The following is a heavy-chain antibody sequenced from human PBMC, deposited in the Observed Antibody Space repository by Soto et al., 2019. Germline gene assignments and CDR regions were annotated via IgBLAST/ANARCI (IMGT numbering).Heavy chain of an antibody. CDR1: GYTFTGYY. D-gene: IGHD3-16*02. J-gene: IGHJ4*02. Sequence: QVQLVQSGAEVKKSGASVKVSCKASGYTFTGYYIHWVRQAPGQGLEWMGEIGPNSGGTRYAPKFQGRVTMTRDTSISTVYMELSNLSPVDTAVYYCGRGRSGEVVVFYWGQGTLVTVYS. CDR2: IGPNSGGT. V-gene: IGHV1-2*02. CDR3: GRGRSGEVVVFY.